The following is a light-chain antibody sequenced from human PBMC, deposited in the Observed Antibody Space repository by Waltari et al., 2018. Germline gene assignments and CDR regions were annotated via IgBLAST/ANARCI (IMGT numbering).Light chain of an antibody. CDR1: RSHIGNNY. CDR3: GTWDTSLSAYWV. CDR2: DNT. Sequence: QSVLTQPPSVSAAPGQNVTITRSGSRSHIGNNYVDWFQKFPGTPPKFLIYDNTKRPSGIPDRFSGSKSGTSATLGITGLQTGDEADYYCGTWDTSLSAYWVCGGGTKLTVL. V-gene: IGLV1-51*01. J-gene: IGLJ3*02.